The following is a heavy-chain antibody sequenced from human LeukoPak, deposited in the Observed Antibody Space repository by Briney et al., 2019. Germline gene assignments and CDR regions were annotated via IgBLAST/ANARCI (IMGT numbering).Heavy chain of an antibody. CDR2: IYYSGRI. J-gene: IGHJ4*02. D-gene: IGHD4-11*01. V-gene: IGHV4-59*01. CDR1: GDSISGYY. Sequence: SETLSLTCTVAGDSISGYYWTWIRQPPGKGLEWIGYIYYSGRINYNPSLKSRLTISVDTSKKQFSLKLSSVTAADTAVYYCARLRGNYFPDYWGQGTLVTVSS. CDR3: ARLRGNYFPDY.